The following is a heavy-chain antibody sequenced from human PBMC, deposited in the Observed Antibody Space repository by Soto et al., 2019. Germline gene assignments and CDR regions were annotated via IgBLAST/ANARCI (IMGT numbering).Heavy chain of an antibody. CDR1: GFTFSSYA. CDR3: AKDTGRECAS. Sequence: PGGSLRLSCAASGFTFSSYAMSWVRQAPEKGLEWVSAISVGGSSTYYADSVMGRYTTSRENSKNTLYMQMNSLRAEDTAVYYCAKDTGRECASWGQGTLVTVSS. J-gene: IGHJ5*02. V-gene: IGHV3-23*01. CDR2: ISVGGSST. D-gene: IGHD4-4*01.